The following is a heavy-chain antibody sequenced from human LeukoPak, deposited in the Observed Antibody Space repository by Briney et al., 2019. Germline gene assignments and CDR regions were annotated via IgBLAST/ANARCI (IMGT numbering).Heavy chain of an antibody. V-gene: IGHV4-4*07. CDR3: ARGVVDSGAFDI. J-gene: IGHJ3*02. CDR2: IYTNGSP. CDR1: GASISSYY. D-gene: IGHD2-15*01. Sequence: SETLSLTCTVSGASISSYYWSWIRQPAGKGLEWIGRIYTNGSPNYNPSLQSRVTMSVDTSKNQFSLKLSSVTAVDTAVYYCARGVVDSGAFDIWGQGTMVTVSS.